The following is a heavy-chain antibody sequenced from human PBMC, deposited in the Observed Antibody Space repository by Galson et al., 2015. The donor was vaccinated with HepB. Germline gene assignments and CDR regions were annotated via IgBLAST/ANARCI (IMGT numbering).Heavy chain of an antibody. CDR2: ISYDGSNK. D-gene: IGHD5-18*01. J-gene: IGHJ4*02. V-gene: IGHV3-30*04. CDR1: GFSFSAYA. Sequence: SLRLSCAASGFSFSAYAMHWVRQAPGKGLEWVAVISYDGSNKECADSVKGRFTISRDNPENTLYLQMNSLRAEDTAVYYCAGPGYSYGRLFDYWGQGTLVIVSS. CDR3: AGPGYSYGRLFDY.